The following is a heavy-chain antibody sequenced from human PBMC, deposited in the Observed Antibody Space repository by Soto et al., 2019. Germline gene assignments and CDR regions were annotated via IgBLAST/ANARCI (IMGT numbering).Heavy chain of an antibody. CDR3: ARGDSTDCSNGVCSFFYNHDMDV. V-gene: IGHV1-2*04. J-gene: IGHJ6*02. Sequence: QVQLVQSGAEVKKPGASVKVSCKASGYSFTDYHIHWVRQAPGQGLEWLGRINPKSGGTSTAQKFQGWVTMTTDTSISTASMELPRLTSDDTAICYCARGDSTDCSNGVCSFFYNHDMDVWGQGTTVTVSS. D-gene: IGHD2-8*01. CDR2: INPKSGGT. CDR1: GYSFTDYH.